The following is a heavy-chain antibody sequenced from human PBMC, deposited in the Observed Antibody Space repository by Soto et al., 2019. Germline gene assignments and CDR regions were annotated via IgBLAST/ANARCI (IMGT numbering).Heavy chain of an antibody. V-gene: IGHV1-2*02. CDR2: INPNGGAT. D-gene: IGHD5-12*01. CDR1: GDSFNDYY. CDR3: ARESGGATATLDYYYFYMDV. Sequence: ASVKVSCKTSGDSFNDYYIHWARQAPGQGLEWMGWINPNGGATKYAQKFQGRATVTRDTSIRTVYMELSSLRSDDTAVYYCARESGGATATLDYYYFYMDVWGKGTTVTVSS. J-gene: IGHJ6*03.